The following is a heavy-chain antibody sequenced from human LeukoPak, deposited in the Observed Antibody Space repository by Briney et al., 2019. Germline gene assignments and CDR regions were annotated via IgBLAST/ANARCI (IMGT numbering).Heavy chain of an antibody. CDR3: TRNNYGIDY. CDR2: IDSDGSDA. Sequence: GGSLRLSCAASGFVFSRHWMHWVRQAPGKGPVWVSRIDSDGSDASYADSVKGRFTISRDNTKNMVYLQMNSLRAGDTAVYYCTRNNYGIDYWGQGTLVTVSS. CDR1: GFVFSRHW. D-gene: IGHD3-10*01. V-gene: IGHV3-74*01. J-gene: IGHJ4*02.